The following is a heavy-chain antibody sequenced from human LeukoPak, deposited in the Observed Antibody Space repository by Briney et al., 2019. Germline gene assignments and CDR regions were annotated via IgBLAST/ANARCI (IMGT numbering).Heavy chain of an antibody. D-gene: IGHD6-6*01. CDR1: GFTFDDYG. CDR3: TRDEDFYSSSSDY. V-gene: IGHV3-21*01. J-gene: IGHJ4*02. Sequence: GGSLRLSCAASGFTFDDYGMSWVRLAPGKGLEWVSFISTSSSYIYYADSVKGRFTISRDNAKNSLYLQMNSLRAEDTAVYYCTRDEDFYSSSSDYWGQGTLVTVSS. CDR2: ISTSSSYI.